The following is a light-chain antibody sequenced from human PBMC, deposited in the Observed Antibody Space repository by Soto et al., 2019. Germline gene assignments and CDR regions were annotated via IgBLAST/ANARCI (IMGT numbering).Light chain of an antibody. Sequence: EIVLTQSPGTLSLSPGERATLSCSASQSVINNYLAWYQQKPGQAPRLLIYGASSRATGIPDRFSGSGSGTEFTLTISRLEPEDFAVYYCQQYDSSPPITFGQGTRLEIK. CDR1: QSVINNY. CDR2: GAS. V-gene: IGKV3-20*01. J-gene: IGKJ5*01. CDR3: QQYDSSPPIT.